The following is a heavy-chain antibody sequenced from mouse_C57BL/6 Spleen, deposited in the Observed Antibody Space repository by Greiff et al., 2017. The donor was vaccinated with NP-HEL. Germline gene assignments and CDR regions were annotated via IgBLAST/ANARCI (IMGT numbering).Heavy chain of an antibody. V-gene: IGHV1-63*01. Sequence: QVQLQQSGAELVRPGTSVKMSCTASGYTFTNYWIGWAKQRPGHGLEWIGDIHPGGGITNHNEKFTGKATLTADKSSSTAYMQFSSLTSEDSAIYYCARNYYYVFDYWGQGTTLTVSS. D-gene: IGHD2-4*01. CDR1: GYTFTNYW. CDR3: ARNYYYVFDY. CDR2: IHPGGGIT. J-gene: IGHJ2*01.